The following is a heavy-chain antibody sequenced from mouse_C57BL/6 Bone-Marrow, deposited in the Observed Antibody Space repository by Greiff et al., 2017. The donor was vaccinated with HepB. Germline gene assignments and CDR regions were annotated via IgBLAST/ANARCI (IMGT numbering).Heavy chain of an antibody. D-gene: IGHD1-1*01. CDR1: GYTFTSYG. CDR3: ARRSSYVGYFDV. Sequence: QVQLQQSGAELARPGASVKLSCKASGYTFTSYGISWVKQRTGQGLEWIGEIYHRSGNTYYNEKFKGKATLTADKSSRTAYMELRSLTSEDSAVYFCARRSSYVGYFDVWGTGTTVTVSS. CDR2: IYHRSGNT. V-gene: IGHV1-81*01. J-gene: IGHJ1*03.